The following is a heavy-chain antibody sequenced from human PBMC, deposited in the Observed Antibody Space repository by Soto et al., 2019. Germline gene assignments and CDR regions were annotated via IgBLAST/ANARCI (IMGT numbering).Heavy chain of an antibody. CDR3: ARGGLYYDSSGYLFDY. CDR2: ISYDGSNK. D-gene: IGHD3-22*01. V-gene: IGHV3-30-3*01. CDR1: GFTFSSYA. Sequence: GGSLRLSCAASGFTFSSYAMHWVRQAPGKGLEWVAVISYDGSNKYYADSVKGRFTISRDNSKNTLYLQMNSLRAEDTAVYYCARGGLYYDSSGYLFDYWGQGTLVTVSS. J-gene: IGHJ4*02.